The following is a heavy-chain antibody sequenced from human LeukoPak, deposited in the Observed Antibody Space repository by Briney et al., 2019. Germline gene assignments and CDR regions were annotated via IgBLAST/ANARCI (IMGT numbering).Heavy chain of an antibody. Sequence: PSETLSLTRAVSGYSISSGYYWGWIRQPPGKGLEWIGSIYHSGSTYYNPSLKSRVTISVDTSKNQFSLKLSSVTAADTAVYYCASPNFDYWGQGTLVTVPS. CDR3: ASPNFDY. CDR1: GYSISSGYY. CDR2: IYHSGST. V-gene: IGHV4-38-2*01. J-gene: IGHJ4*02. D-gene: IGHD2-8*01.